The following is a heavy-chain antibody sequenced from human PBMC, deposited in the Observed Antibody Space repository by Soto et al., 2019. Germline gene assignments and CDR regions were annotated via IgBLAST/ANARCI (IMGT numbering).Heavy chain of an antibody. CDR3: ARGTYCGGDCYSDYYYYMDV. D-gene: IGHD2-21*01. Sequence: SEILSLTFAISSSSISTSNWWMWVRQPPGKGLEWIGEIYHSGSTNYNPSLKSRVTISVDKSKNQFSLKLSSVTAADTAVYYCARGTYCGGDCYSDYYYYMDVWGKGTTVS. CDR2: IYHSGST. J-gene: IGHJ6*03. CDR1: SSSISTSNW. V-gene: IGHV4-4*02.